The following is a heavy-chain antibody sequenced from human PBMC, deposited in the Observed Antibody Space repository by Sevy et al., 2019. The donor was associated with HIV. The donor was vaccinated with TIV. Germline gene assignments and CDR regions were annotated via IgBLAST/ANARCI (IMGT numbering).Heavy chain of an antibody. CDR2: INESGIT. D-gene: IGHD2-2*01. J-gene: IGHJ5*02. CDR3: ARSPPVVVVPGAPSWFDP. CDR1: DGSFSGYY. Sequence: SETLSLTCAVHDGSFSGYYWNWIRQLPGKGLEWIGEINESGITYYNPSLKSRVTISVDTSQKQFSLKLNSVTAADSAVYFCARSPPVVVVPGAPSWFDPWGQGTLVTVS. V-gene: IGHV4-34*01.